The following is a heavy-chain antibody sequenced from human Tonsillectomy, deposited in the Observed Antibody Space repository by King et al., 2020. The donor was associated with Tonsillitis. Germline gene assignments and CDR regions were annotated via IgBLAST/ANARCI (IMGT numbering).Heavy chain of an antibody. CDR2: ITSSSNYI. CDR3: ARVWVVRGVGAYDI. V-gene: IGHV3-21*01. D-gene: IGHD3-10*01. J-gene: IGHJ3*02. CDR1: GFTFSSYS. Sequence: VQLVESGGGLVKPGGSLRLSCAASGFTFSSYSLHWVRQAPGKGLEWVSSITSSSNYIYYADSMEGRCTISRDNAKNSLYLQMNILRAADTAIYYCARVWVVRGVGAYDIWGQGTMVTVSS.